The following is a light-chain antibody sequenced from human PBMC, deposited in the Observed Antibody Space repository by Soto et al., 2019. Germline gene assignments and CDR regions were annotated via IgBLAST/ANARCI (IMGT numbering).Light chain of an antibody. Sequence: DIPMTQSPSSLSASVGARVTITCRASQSISSYLNWYQQKPGKAPKLLIYAASSLQSGVPSRFSGSGSGTDLTITISSLQPEDGATYYCQQSYSTPKTFGQGTKVDIK. CDR3: QQSYSTPKT. CDR2: AAS. CDR1: QSISSY. V-gene: IGKV1-39*01. J-gene: IGKJ1*01.